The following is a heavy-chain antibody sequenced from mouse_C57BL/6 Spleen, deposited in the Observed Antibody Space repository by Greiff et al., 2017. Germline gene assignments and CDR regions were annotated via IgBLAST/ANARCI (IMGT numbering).Heavy chain of an antibody. CDR1: GYTFTSYW. Sequence: QVQLQQPGAELVMPGASVKLSCKASGYTFTSYWMHWVKQRPGQGLEWIGEIDPSDSYTNYNQKFKGKSTLTVDKSSSTAYMQLSSLTSEDSAVYYCAIYGNYGFDYWGQGTTLTVSS. CDR2: IDPSDSYT. CDR3: AIYGNYGFDY. V-gene: IGHV1-69*01. D-gene: IGHD2-1*01. J-gene: IGHJ2*01.